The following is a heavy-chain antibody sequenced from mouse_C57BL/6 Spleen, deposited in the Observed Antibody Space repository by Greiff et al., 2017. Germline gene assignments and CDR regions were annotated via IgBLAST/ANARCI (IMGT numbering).Heavy chain of an antibody. CDR3: ARTREGPWFAY. CDR1: GYTFTSYW. Sequence: VQLQQPGAELVMPGASVKLSCKASGYTFTSYWMHWVKQRPGQGLEWIGEIDPSDSYTNYNQKFKGKSTLTVDKSSSTAYMQLSSLTSEDSAVYYCARTREGPWFAYWGQGTLVTVSA. V-gene: IGHV1-69*01. J-gene: IGHJ3*01. CDR2: IDPSDSYT.